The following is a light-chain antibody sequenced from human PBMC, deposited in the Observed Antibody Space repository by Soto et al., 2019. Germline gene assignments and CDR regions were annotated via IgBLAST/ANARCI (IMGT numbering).Light chain of an antibody. CDR2: GNS. J-gene: IGLJ3*02. V-gene: IGLV1-40*01. CDR3: QSYDSSLSGAV. Sequence: QSVLTQPPSVSGAPGQRVTISCTASSSNIGAGYDVHWYQQLPGTAPKLLIYGNSNRPSGVPDRFSGSKSGTSASLAITGLQAEDEGDYYCQSYDSSLSGAVFGGGTKLTVL. CDR1: SSNIGAGYD.